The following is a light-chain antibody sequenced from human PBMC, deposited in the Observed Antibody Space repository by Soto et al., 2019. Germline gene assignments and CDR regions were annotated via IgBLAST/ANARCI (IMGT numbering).Light chain of an antibody. V-gene: IGLV2-14*01. CDR1: SSDVGGYDS. J-gene: IGLJ1*01. CDR3: SSYSISNTLV. Sequence: QSVLTQPASVSGSPGQSITISCTGTSSDVGGYDSVSWYQQHPGKAPKLMIYEVSNRPSGVSYRFSGSKSDNTAALTISGLQAEDEADYYCSSYSISNTLVFGTGTTV. CDR2: EVS.